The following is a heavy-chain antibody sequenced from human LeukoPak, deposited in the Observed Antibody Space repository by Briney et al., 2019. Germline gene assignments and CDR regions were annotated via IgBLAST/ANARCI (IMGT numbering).Heavy chain of an antibody. CDR3: AKDLSGDIVVVPAAFN. D-gene: IGHD2-2*01. CDR1: GFTFSSYG. J-gene: IGHJ4*02. V-gene: IGHV3-30*02. CDR2: IRYDGSNK. Sequence: GGSLRLSCAASGFTFSSYGMHWVRQAPGKGLEWVAFIRYDGSNKYYADSVKGRFTISRDNSKNTLYLQMNSLRAEDTAVYYCAKDLSGDIVVVPAAFNWGQGTLVTVSS.